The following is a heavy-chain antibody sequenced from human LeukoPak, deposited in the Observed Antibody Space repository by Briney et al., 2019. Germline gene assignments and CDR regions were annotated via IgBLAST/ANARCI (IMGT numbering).Heavy chain of an antibody. CDR3: ARGPSAILTGYPFDY. CDR2: INPNSGFT. J-gene: IGHJ4*02. CDR1: GYTFTNYY. V-gene: IGHV1-2*02. D-gene: IGHD3-9*01. Sequence: GASVKVSCKASGYTFTNYYIHWVRQAPGQGLEWMGWINPNSGFTNYAQQFQGRVTMARDTSISTAYMELSRLRSDDTAVYYCARGPSAILTGYPFDYWGRGALVTVSS.